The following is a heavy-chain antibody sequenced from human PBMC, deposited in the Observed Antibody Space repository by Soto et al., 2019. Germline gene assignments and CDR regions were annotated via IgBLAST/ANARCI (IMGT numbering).Heavy chain of an antibody. J-gene: IGHJ4*02. D-gene: IGHD1-26*01. CDR1: GGXIIXXX. CDR3: ARVLSGSSLFDY. Sequence: SETLSLTCTVSGGXIIXXXXSXXXQPPGKGLEWIGYISYSGSTNYNPSLKSLVTISVDTSKNQFSLNLSSVTAADTAVYYCARVLSGSSLFDYWGQGTLVTVSS. CDR2: ISYSGST. V-gene: IGHV4-59*01.